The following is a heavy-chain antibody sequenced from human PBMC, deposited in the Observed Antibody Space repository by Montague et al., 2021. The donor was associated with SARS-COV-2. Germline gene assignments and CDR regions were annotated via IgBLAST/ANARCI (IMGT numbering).Heavy chain of an antibody. CDR2: VYASGGT. CDR1: GDSISYFY. Sequence: SETLSLTCTVSGDSISYFYWSWIRQPAGKGLEWIGRVYASGGTNYNPSLNSRVTMSVDTSKNQFSLRLSPVTAADTAVYYCARDVVAAPGTFDYWGQGTLVTVSS. CDR3: ARDVVAAPGTFDY. V-gene: IGHV4-4*07. D-gene: IGHD6-13*01. J-gene: IGHJ4*02.